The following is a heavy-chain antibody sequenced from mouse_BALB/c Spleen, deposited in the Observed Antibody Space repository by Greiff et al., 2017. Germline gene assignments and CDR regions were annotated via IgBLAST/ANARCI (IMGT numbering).Heavy chain of an antibody. V-gene: IGHV5-4*02. D-gene: IGHD2-14*01. Sequence: EVKLMASGGGLVKPGGSLKLSCAASGFTFSDYYMYWVRQTPEKRLEWVATISDGGSYTYYPDSVKGRFTISRDNAKNNLYLQMSSLKSEDTAMYYCARGEAYYRYDEAMDYWGQGTSVTVSS. CDR1: GFTFSDYY. CDR3: ARGEAYYRYDEAMDY. CDR2: ISDGGSYT. J-gene: IGHJ4*01.